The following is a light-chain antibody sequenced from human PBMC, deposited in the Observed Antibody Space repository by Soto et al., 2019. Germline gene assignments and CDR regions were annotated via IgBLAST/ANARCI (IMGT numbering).Light chain of an antibody. V-gene: IGLV1-40*01. CDR3: QSYDSSLSGWV. CDR1: SSNIGAGYD. CDR2: GNN. Sequence: QSVLTQPPSVSGAPGQRVTISCTGSSSNIGAGYDVHWYQPLPGTAPKLLIYGNNNRPSGVPDRFSGSKSGTSASLAITGLQAEDEADYYCQSYDSSLSGWVFGGGTKLTVL. J-gene: IGLJ3*02.